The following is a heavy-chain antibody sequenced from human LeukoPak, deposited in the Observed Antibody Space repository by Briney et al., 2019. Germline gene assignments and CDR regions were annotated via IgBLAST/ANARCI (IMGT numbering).Heavy chain of an antibody. D-gene: IGHD2-21*01. J-gene: IGHJ6*03. CDR2: IRYDGSNK. CDR3: AKDSSSVVVIAIPGHYMDV. Sequence: PGGSLRLSCAASGFTFSSYGMHWVRQAPGKGLEWVAFIRYDGSNKYYADSVKGRFTISRDNSKNTLYLQMNSLRAEDTAVYYCAKDSSSVVVIAIPGHYMDVWGKGTTVTVSS. V-gene: IGHV3-30*02. CDR1: GFTFSSYG.